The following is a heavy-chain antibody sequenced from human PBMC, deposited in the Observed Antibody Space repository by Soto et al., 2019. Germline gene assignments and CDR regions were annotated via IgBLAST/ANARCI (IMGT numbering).Heavy chain of an antibody. V-gene: IGHV4-59*12. CDR2: TAYTGST. Sequence: SETLSLTCVVSGGSITSYHWSWIRQFPGKGLEWIAYTAYTGSTYYNPSLESRVTISIDTSKNQFSLRLTSVTAADTAIYYCARDISASDGDYWGQGTLVTVSS. CDR3: ARDISASDGDY. J-gene: IGHJ4*02. D-gene: IGHD2-21*01. CDR1: GGSITSYH.